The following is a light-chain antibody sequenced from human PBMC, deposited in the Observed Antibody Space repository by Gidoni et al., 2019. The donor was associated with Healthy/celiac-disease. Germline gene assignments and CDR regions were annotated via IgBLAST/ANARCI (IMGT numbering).Light chain of an antibody. CDR1: KLGDKY. Sequence: SYELTQPPSVSVSPGQTASITCSGDKLGDKYACWYQQKPGKPPVLVIYQDSKRPTGIPERFSGSNSGNTATLTISGTQAMDEADYYCQAWDSSTASFGGGTKLTVL. CDR3: QAWDSSTAS. CDR2: QDS. J-gene: IGLJ2*01. V-gene: IGLV3-1*01.